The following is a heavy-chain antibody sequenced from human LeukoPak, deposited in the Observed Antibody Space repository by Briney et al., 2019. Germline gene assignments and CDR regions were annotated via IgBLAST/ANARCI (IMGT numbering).Heavy chain of an antibody. CDR1: GGSVSSGTYY. D-gene: IGHD5-18*01. Sequence: SETLSLTCTVSGGSVSSGTYYWNWIRQPPGKGLEWIGHIFYSGSTNYNPSLKSRVTMSVDTSKNQFSLKLSSVTAADTAVYYCARYTYGNYYFDYWGQGTLVTVSS. V-gene: IGHV4-61*01. J-gene: IGHJ4*02. CDR2: IFYSGST. CDR3: ARYTYGNYYFDY.